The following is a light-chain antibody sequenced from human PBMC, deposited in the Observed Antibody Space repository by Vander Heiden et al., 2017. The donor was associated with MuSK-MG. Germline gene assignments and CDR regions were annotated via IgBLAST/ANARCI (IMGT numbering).Light chain of an antibody. CDR2: LGS. CDR1: QSLLHSNGYNY. CDR3: MQSLQTPWYT. Sequence: DIVMTQSPLSLPVTPGEPASISCRSSQSLLHSNGYNYLDWYLQKPGQSPQLLIYLGSNRASGVPDRFSASGSGTDFTLKISRVEAEDVGVYYCMQSLQTPWYTFGQGTKLEIK. V-gene: IGKV2-28*01. J-gene: IGKJ2*01.